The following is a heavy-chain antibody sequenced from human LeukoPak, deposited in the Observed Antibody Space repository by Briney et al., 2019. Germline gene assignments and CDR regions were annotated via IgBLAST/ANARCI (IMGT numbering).Heavy chain of an antibody. Sequence: SETLSLTCAVNGGSFSGYYWSWIRQPPGKGLEWIGEISHSGSTNYNPSLKSRVTISVDTSKSQFSLKLSSVTAADTAVYYCARIQLWSTTWFDPWGQGTLVTVSS. D-gene: IGHD5-18*01. J-gene: IGHJ5*02. CDR3: ARIQLWSTTWFDP. CDR2: ISHSGST. CDR1: GGSFSGYY. V-gene: IGHV4-34*01.